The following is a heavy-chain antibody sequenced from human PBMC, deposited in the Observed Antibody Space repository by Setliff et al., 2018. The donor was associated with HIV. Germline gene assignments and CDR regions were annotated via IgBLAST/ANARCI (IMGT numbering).Heavy chain of an antibody. CDR1: GDSINSDRW. V-gene: IGHV4-39*01. CDR2: IYYSGST. J-gene: IGHJ5*02. CDR3: ASRVYYYDSNNFLREEGFDP. Sequence: SETLSLTCAVSGDSINSDRWWSWVRQPPGEGLEWIGTIYYSGSTYYNPSLKSRVTISVDTSKNQFSLKLSSVTAADTAVYYCASRVYYYDSNNFLREEGFDPWGQGTLVTVSS. D-gene: IGHD3-22*01.